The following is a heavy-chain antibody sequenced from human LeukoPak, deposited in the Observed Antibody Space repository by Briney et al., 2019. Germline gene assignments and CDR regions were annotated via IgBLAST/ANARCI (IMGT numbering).Heavy chain of an antibody. CDR1: GFTVSSNY. D-gene: IGHD4-11*01. Sequence: GGSLRLSCAASGFTVSSNYMSWVRQAPGKGLEWVSVIYSGGSTYYADSVKGRFTISRDNSKNTLYPQMNSLRAEDTAVHYCARVNYRYYYSGMDVWGQGTTVTVSS. J-gene: IGHJ6*02. V-gene: IGHV3-53*01. CDR2: IYSGGST. CDR3: ARVNYRYYYSGMDV.